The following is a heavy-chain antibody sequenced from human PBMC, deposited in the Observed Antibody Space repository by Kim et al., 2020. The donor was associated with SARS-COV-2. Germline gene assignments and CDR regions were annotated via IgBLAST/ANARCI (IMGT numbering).Heavy chain of an antibody. V-gene: IGHV3-48*02. CDR2: ISSSSSTI. Sequence: GGSLRLSCEASGFTFSSYSMNWVRQAPGKGLEWVSYISSSSSTIYYADSVKGRFTISRDNAKNSLYLQMNSLRDEDTAVYYCARGRDDYGDYAFDYWGQGTLVTVSS. J-gene: IGHJ4*02. D-gene: IGHD4-17*01. CDR1: GFTFSSYS. CDR3: ARGRDDYGDYAFDY.